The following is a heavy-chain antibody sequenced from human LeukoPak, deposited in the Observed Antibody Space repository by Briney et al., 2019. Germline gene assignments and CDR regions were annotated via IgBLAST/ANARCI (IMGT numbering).Heavy chain of an antibody. D-gene: IGHD1-14*01. CDR2: INEDGSTT. J-gene: IGHJ4*02. V-gene: IGHV3-74*01. CDR1: GFTFSRYW. Sequence: PGGSLRLSCAASGFTFSRYWMHWARQAPGKGLVWVSRINEDGSTTSYADSVKGRFTISRDNAKNTLYLQMNGLRDEDTAVYYCARGGLEPVDYWGQGTLVTVSS. CDR3: ARGGLEPVDY.